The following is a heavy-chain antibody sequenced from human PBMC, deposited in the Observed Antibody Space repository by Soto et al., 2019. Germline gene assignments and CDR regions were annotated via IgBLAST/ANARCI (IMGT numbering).Heavy chain of an antibody. J-gene: IGHJ3*02. CDR1: GFTFSSYG. D-gene: IGHD6-6*01. V-gene: IGHV3-33*01. CDR3: ARDSRIAARPGAFDI. CDR2: IWYDGSNK. Sequence: QVQLVESGGGVVQPGRSLRLSCAASGFTFSSYGMHWVRQAPGKGLEGVAVIWYDGSNKYYADSVKGRFTISRDNSKNTLYLQMNSLRAEDTAVYYCARDSRIAARPGAFDIWGQGTMVTVSS.